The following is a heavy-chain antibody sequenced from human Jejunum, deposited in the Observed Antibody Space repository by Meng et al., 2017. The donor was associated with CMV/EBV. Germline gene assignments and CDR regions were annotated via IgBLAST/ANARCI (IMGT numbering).Heavy chain of an antibody. V-gene: IGHV4-30-2*05. Sequence: FAVSGDSTYRAGYSWSWLRQPPGKGLEWIGHIYYSGSTHYNPSLTSRLNISVDTSKNQFSLKLTSVTAADTAVYYCARYFGGYFDYWGQGTLVTVSS. D-gene: IGHD3-10*01. CDR2: IYYSGST. CDR1: GDSTYRAGYS. CDR3: ARYFGGYFDY. J-gene: IGHJ4*02.